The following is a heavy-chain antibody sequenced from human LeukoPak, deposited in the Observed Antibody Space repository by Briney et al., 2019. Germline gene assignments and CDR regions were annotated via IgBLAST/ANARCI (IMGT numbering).Heavy chain of an antibody. Sequence: ASVKVSCKASGYTFTAYYIHWVRQAPGQGLEWMGVINPSGGSTSYAQKFQGRVTMTRDTSTSTVYMELSSLRSEDTAVYYCARDSGIAAAGTLKYYYYMDVWGKGTTVTVSS. CDR1: GYTFTAYY. V-gene: IGHV1-46*01. CDR2: INPSGGST. D-gene: IGHD6-13*01. CDR3: ARDSGIAAAGTLKYYYYMDV. J-gene: IGHJ6*03.